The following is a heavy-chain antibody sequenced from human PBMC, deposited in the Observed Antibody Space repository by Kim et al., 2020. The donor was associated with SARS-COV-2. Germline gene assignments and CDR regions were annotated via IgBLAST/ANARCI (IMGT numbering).Heavy chain of an antibody. CDR1: GFTFSSYA. Sequence: GGSLRLSCAASGFTFSSYAMSWVRQAPGKGLEWVSAISGSGGSTYYADSVKGRFTISRDNSKNTLYLQMNSLRAEDTAVYYCASMGLQGNWFDPWGQGTLVTVSS. J-gene: IGHJ5*02. V-gene: IGHV3-23*01. CDR2: ISGSGGST. CDR3: ASMGLQGNWFDP. D-gene: IGHD1-1*01.